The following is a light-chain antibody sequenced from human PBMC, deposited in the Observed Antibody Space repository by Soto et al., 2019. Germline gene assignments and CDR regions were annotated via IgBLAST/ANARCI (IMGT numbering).Light chain of an antibody. J-gene: IGKJ3*01. CDR1: QSINNY. V-gene: IGKV1-39*01. CDR2: ATS. CDR3: QQSYRTPFT. Sequence: DIQLTQSPSSLSASVGDRVTITCRTSQSINNYLNWYQHIPGKAPRLLIYATSTLQRGVPPRFSGGGSGTLFTLTIISLQPEDFATYYCQQSYRTPFTFGPGTTADIK.